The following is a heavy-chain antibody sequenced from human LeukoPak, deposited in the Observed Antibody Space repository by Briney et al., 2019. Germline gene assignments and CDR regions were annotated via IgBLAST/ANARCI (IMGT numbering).Heavy chain of an antibody. D-gene: IGHD6-19*01. J-gene: IGHJ4*02. V-gene: IGHV1-46*01. CDR2: INPSGGST. Sequence: GASVKVSCKASGYTFTGYHMHWVRQAPGQGLEWMGIINPSGGSTTYAEKFQGRVTMTRDTSTSTVYMELSSLRSEDTAVYYCAKDSPRLIAVAGPTNRWGQGTLVTVSS. CDR3: AKDSPRLIAVAGPTNR. CDR1: GYTFTGYH.